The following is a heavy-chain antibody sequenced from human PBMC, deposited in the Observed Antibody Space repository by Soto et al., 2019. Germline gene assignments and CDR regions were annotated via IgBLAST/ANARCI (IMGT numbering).Heavy chain of an antibody. V-gene: IGHV4-34*01. CDR3: AGYKGYSNYAGRPYYFDY. CDR2: INHSGST. J-gene: IGHJ4*02. D-gene: IGHD4-4*01. Sequence: PSETLSLTCAVYGGSFSGYYWSWIRQPPGKGLEWIGEINHSGSTNYNPSLKSRVTISVDTSKNQFSLKLSSVTAADTAVYYCAGYKGYSNYAGRPYYFDYWGQGTLVTVSS. CDR1: GGSFSGYY.